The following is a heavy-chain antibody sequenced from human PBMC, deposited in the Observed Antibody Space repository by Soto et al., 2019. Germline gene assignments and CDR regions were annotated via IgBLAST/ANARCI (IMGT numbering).Heavy chain of an antibody. V-gene: IGHV1-8*01. J-gene: IGHJ6*03. CDR3: ASKTFDDYGDYGVNYYYYYLDV. CDR1: GYTFTSYD. D-gene: IGHD4-17*01. Sequence: ASVKVSCKASGYTFTSYDINWVRQATGQGLEWMGWMNPNSGNTGYAQKFQGRVTMTRNTSISTAYMELSSLRSEDTAVYYCASKTFDDYGDYGVNYYYYYLDVGGKGTTVPV. CDR2: MNPNSGNT.